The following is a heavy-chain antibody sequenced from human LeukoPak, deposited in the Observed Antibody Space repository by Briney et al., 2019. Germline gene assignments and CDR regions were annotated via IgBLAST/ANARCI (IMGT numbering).Heavy chain of an antibody. CDR3: ARDQITMARGVIARSTAYYKLYYMDV. D-gene: IGHD3-10*01. CDR2: IRSDGTKT. V-gene: IGHV3-30*02. J-gene: IGHJ6*03. CDR1: GFTFSIYG. Sequence: GGSLRLSCAASGFTFSIYGMHWVRQAPGKGLEWVTFIRSDGTKTHYADSVKGRFTISRDNSKNTLYLQMNSLRAEDTAVYYCARDQITMARGVIARSTAYYKLYYMDVWGKGTTVTVSS.